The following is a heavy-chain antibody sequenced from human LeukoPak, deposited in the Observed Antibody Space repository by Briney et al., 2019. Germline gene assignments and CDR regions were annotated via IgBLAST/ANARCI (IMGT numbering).Heavy chain of an antibody. Sequence: GGSLRLSCAASGFIFSNYGMHWVRQAPGKGLEWVAVIWFDGSNEDYADSVKGRFTISRDNSKNTLFLQTNSLRAEDTAVYYCAKVVPFELGFDYWGQGTLVTVSS. D-gene: IGHD3/OR15-3a*01. CDR2: IWFDGSNE. CDR1: GFIFSNYG. CDR3: AKVVPFELGFDY. J-gene: IGHJ4*02. V-gene: IGHV3-33*06.